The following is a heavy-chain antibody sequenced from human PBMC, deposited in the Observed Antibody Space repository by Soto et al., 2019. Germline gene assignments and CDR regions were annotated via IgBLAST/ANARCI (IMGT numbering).Heavy chain of an antibody. Sequence: EVQLVESGGGLVQPGGSLRLSCAASGFTFSSYEMNWVRQAPGKGLEWVSYISSSGSTIYYADSVKGRFTISRDNAKNSLYLQMNSLGAEDTAVYYCARENSYCSGGSCYGYFDYWGQGTLVTVSS. CDR3: ARENSYCSGGSCYGYFDY. CDR1: GFTFSSYE. J-gene: IGHJ4*02. CDR2: ISSSGSTI. V-gene: IGHV3-48*03. D-gene: IGHD2-15*01.